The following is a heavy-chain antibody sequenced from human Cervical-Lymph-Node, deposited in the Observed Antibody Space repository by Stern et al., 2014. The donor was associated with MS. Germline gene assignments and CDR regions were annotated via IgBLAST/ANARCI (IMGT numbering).Heavy chain of an antibody. CDR1: GYTFTSYW. J-gene: IGHJ4*02. CDR2: IFPGGSNI. CDR3: ARQRYFDY. V-gene: IGHV5-51*01. Sequence: MQLVQSGPEVKRPGESLKISCQASGYTFTSYWIGWVPQMPGKGLEWIAIIFPGGSNIRYSPSFQGQVTISADKSSSTAYLQWNNLKASDTAIYYCARQRYFDYWGQGTLVTVSS.